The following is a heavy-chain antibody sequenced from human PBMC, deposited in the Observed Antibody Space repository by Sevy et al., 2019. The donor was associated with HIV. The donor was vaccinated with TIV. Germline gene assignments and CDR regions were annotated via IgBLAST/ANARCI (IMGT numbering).Heavy chain of an antibody. D-gene: IGHD2-2*01. Sequence: ASVKVSCRASGYTFTSYDINWVRQATGQGLEWMGRMNPNSGNRGYAQMFQGRVTMTRNTSISTAYMELSSLRSEDTAVYYCARFLSTSYYYYYAMDVWGQGTTVTVSS. V-gene: IGHV1-8*01. CDR2: MNPNSGNR. J-gene: IGHJ6*02. CDR1: GYTFTSYD. CDR3: ARFLSTSYYYYYAMDV.